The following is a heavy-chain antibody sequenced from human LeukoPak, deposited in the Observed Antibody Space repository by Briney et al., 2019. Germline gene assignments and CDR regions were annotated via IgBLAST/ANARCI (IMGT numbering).Heavy chain of an antibody. V-gene: IGHV3-21*01. Sequence: GGSLRLSCAASGFTFSSYSMNWIRQAPGKGLEWVSSISSSSSYIYYADSVKGRFTISRDNAKNSLYLQMNSLRAEDTAVYYCARDLIAVAGTWGQGTLVTVSS. CDR2: ISSSSSYI. CDR3: ARDLIAVAGT. CDR1: GFTFSSYS. D-gene: IGHD6-19*01. J-gene: IGHJ4*02.